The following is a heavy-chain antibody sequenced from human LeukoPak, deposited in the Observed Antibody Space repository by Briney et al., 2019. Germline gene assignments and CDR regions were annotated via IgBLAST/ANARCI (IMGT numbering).Heavy chain of an antibody. CDR2: INPSGGST. V-gene: IGHV1-46*01. J-gene: IGHJ4*02. CDR3: ARDREGRTDIFPIDY. CDR1: GYTFTSYY. Sequence: ASVKVSCKASGYTFTSYYMHWVRQAPGQGLEWMGIINPSGGSTSYAQKFQGRVTMTRDMSTSTVYMELSSLRSEDTAVYYCARDREGRTDIFPIDYWGQGTLVTVSS. D-gene: IGHD3-9*01.